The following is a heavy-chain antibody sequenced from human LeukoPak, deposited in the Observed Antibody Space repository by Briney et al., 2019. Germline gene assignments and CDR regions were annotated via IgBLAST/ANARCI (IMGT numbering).Heavy chain of an antibody. CDR3: AKDGHGADAFDI. CDR2: ISWSSGSI. J-gene: IGHJ3*02. CDR1: GFTFDDYA. D-gene: IGHD1-26*01. V-gene: IGHV3-9*01. Sequence: GGSLRLSCAASGFTFDDYAMHWVRQAPGKGLEWVSGISWSSGSIGYADSVKGRFTISRDNAKNSLYLQMNSLRAEDTALYYCAKDGHGADAFDIWGQGTMVTVSS.